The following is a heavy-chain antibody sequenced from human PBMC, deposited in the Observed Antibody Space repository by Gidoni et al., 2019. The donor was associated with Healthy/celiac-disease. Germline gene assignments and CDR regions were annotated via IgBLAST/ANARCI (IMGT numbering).Heavy chain of an antibody. CDR1: GVTFSSDA. CDR3: ARDGPPFYGSGSYPDY. D-gene: IGHD3-10*01. J-gene: IGHJ4*02. Sequence: QVQLVESGGGVVQPGRSLRLACAASGVTFSSDAMHWVRQAPGKGLEGLALISYDGRNKYSADSVKGRFTISRDNSKNPLYLQMNSLRAEDTAVYYCARDGPPFYGSGSYPDYWGQGTLVTVSS. CDR2: ISYDGRNK. V-gene: IGHV3-30-3*01.